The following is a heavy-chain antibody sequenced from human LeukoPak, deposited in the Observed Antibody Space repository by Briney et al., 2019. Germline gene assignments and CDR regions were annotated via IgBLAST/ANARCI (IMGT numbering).Heavy chain of an antibody. Sequence: HPGRSLRLSCAASGFTFSSYGMHWVRQAPGKGLEWVAVIWYDGSNKYYADSVKGRFTISRDNSKNTLYLQMNSPRAEDTAVYYCARDVQGYYYDSPGLGYWGQGTLVTVSS. J-gene: IGHJ4*02. D-gene: IGHD3-22*01. CDR2: IWYDGSNK. CDR3: ARDVQGYYYDSPGLGY. V-gene: IGHV3-33*01. CDR1: GFTFSSYG.